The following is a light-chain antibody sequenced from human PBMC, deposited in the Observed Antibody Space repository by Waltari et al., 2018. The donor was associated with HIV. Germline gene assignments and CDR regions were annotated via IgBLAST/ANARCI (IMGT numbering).Light chain of an antibody. CDR3: AAWDDSLSGPHYV. J-gene: IGLJ1*01. CDR1: SSNIGSNY. V-gene: IGLV1-47*01. CDR2: RNN. Sequence: QSVLTQPPSASGTPGQRVTISCSGSSSNIGSNYVYWYQQLPGTAPKLLIYRNNQRPSGVPDRFPGSKSGTSASLAISGLRSEDEADYYCAAWDDSLSGPHYVFGTGTKVTVL.